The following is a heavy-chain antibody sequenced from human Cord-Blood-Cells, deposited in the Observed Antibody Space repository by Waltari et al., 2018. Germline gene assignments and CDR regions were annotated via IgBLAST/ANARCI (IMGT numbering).Heavy chain of an antibody. CDR1: GYIFTSYA. J-gene: IGHJ4*02. CDR2: INAGNGNT. CDR3: AIEAAAPYDY. V-gene: IGHV1-3*01. Sequence: QVQLVQSGAEVKKPGASVKVSCKASGYIFTSYAMHWVRQAPGQRLEWMGWINAGNGNTKYSQKCQGRVTITRDTSASTAYMELSSLRSEDTAVYYCAIEAAAPYDYWGQGTLVTVSS. D-gene: IGHD6-13*01.